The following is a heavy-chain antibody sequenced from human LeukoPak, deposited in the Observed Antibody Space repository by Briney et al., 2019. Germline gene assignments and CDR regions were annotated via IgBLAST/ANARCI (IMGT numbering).Heavy chain of an antibody. Sequence: SETLSLTCTVSGGSISSYYWSWIRQPPGKGLEWIGYIYYSGSTYYNPSLKSRVTISVDTSKNQFSLKLSSVTAADTAVYYCARGVYGDDYFDYWGQGTLVTVSS. CDR1: GGSISSYY. D-gene: IGHD4-17*01. CDR2: IYYSGST. CDR3: ARGVYGDDYFDY. V-gene: IGHV4-59*12. J-gene: IGHJ4*02.